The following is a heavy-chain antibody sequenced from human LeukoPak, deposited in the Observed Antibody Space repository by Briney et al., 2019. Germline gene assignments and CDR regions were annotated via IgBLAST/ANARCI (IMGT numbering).Heavy chain of an antibody. J-gene: IGHJ3*02. CDR3: ARDMRGISGTMIVVAPPAFDI. CDR1: GGSISSYY. V-gene: IGHV4-4*07. CDR2: IYTSGST. Sequence: PSETLSLTCTVSGGSISSYYWSWIRQPAGKGLEWIRRIYTSGSTNYNPSLKSRVTMSVDTSKNQFSLKLSSVTAADTAVYYCARDMRGISGTMIVVAPPAFDIWGQGTMVTVSS. D-gene: IGHD3-22*01.